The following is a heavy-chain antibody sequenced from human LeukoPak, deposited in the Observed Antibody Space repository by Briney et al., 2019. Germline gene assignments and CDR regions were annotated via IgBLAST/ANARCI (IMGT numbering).Heavy chain of an antibody. CDR2: IHPSDGDT. V-gene: IGHV1-46*01. CDR1: GYSFTSCL. CDR3: ARDLHGGWTWDY. J-gene: IGHJ4*02. Sequence: ASVKVSCKASGYSFTSCLMRWVRQAPGQGFEWMGKIHPSDGDTNYAQRFQGRVTMTRDSSTATVYMEVSSLRSEDTAVYYCARDLHGGWTWDYWGQGTLLTVSS. D-gene: IGHD6-19*01.